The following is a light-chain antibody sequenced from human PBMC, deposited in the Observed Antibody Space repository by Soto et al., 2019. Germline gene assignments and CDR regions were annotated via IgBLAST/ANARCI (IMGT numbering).Light chain of an antibody. J-gene: IGKJ2*01. Sequence: EIVLTQSPGTLSLSPGERATLSCRASQSVSSSYLAWYQQKGGQAPRLLIYGASRRATGIPDRFSGSGSGTDFTLTISRLEPEDFAVYYCQQYGRSYTFGQGTKLEIK. CDR1: QSVSSSY. V-gene: IGKV3-20*01. CDR3: QQYGRSYT. CDR2: GAS.